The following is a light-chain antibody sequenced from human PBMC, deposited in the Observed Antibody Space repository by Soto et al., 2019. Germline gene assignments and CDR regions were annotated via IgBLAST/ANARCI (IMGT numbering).Light chain of an antibody. CDR2: DDG. CDR3: QVWDSSGDQPSWV. V-gene: IGLV3-21*02. J-gene: IGLJ1*01. Sequence: SYELTQPPSVSVAPGQTARIACGGNNIGSKPVQWYQQKPGQAPVLVVYDDGDRPSGIPERFSGSNSVNTATLSISRVEGGDEADYYCQVWDSSGDQPSWVFGSGTKLTVL. CDR1: NIGSKP.